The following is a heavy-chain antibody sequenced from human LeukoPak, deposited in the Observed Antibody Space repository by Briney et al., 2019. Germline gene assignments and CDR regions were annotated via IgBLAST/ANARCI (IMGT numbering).Heavy chain of an antibody. D-gene: IGHD5-18*01. J-gene: IGHJ4*02. CDR3: AREGYSYGIYYFDY. CDR1: GGSISSYY. V-gene: IGHV4-59*01. Sequence: KTSETLSLTCTVSGGSISSYYWSWIRQPPGKGLEWIGYIYYSGSTNYNPSLKSRVTISVDTSKNQFSLKLSSVTAADTAVYYCAREGYSYGIYYFDYWGQGTLVTVSS. CDR2: IYYSGST.